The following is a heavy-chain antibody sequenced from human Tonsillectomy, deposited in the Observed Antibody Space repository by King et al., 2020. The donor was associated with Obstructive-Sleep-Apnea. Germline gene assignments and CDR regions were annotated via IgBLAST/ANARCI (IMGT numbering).Heavy chain of an antibody. CDR1: GFTFSNYG. D-gene: IGHD6-13*01. CDR2: ISYDGSNK. CDR3: AKEMLAAAATGGMDV. V-gene: IGHV3-30*18. J-gene: IGHJ6*02. Sequence: VQLVESGGGVVQPGRSLRLSCAASGFTFSNYGMHWVRQAPGKGLEWVAVISYDGSNKYYADSVKGRFTISRDNSKNTLYLQMNSLRPEDTAVYFCAKEMLAAAATGGMDVWGQGTTVTVSS.